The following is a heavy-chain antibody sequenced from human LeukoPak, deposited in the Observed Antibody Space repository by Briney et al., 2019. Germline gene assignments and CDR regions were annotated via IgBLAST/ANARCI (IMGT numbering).Heavy chain of an antibody. J-gene: IGHJ5*02. CDR1: GFTFSNYA. CDR3: ATISWSNGNWLDP. D-gene: IGHD2-15*01. Sequence: GGSLRLSCAASGFTFSNYALNWVRQAPGKGLEWVSSIRGGAGSTYYADSVKGRFTISRDNSKNTVYLQMNSLRLEDTAVYYCATISWSNGNWLDPWGQGTLVTVSS. CDR2: IRGGAGST. V-gene: IGHV3-23*01.